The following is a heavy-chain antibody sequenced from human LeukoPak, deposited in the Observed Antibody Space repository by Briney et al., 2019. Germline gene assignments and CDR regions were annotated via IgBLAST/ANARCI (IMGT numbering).Heavy chain of an antibody. CDR2: IDTDGSST. CDR1: GFTFSNHW. Sequence: GGSLRLSRAASGFTFSNHWMYWVRQGPGKGLVWISDIDTDGSSTNYADSVKGRFTISRDNAKNTLYLQMNSLGAADTAVYYCVRALGDYWGQGDYWGQGTLVTVSS. J-gene: IGHJ4*02. CDR3: VRALGDYWGQGDY. V-gene: IGHV3-74*01. D-gene: IGHD3-16*01.